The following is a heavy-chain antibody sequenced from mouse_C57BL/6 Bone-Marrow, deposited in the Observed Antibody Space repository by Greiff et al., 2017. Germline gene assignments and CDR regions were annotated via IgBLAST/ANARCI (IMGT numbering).Heavy chain of an antibody. D-gene: IGHD1-1*02. V-gene: IGHV5-16*01. CDR2: INYDGSST. Sequence: EVMLVESEGGLVQPGSSMKLSCTASGFTFSDYYMAWVRQVPEKGLEWVANINYDGSSTYYLDSLKSRFIISRDNAKNILYLQMSSLKSEDTATYYCARGGGRYAMDYCGQGTSVTVSS. CDR1: GFTFSDYY. CDR3: ARGGGRYAMDY. J-gene: IGHJ4*01.